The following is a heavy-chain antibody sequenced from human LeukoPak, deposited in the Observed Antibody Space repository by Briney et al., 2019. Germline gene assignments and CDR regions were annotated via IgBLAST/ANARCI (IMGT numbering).Heavy chain of an antibody. V-gene: IGHV3-74*01. CDR3: ASLRYSSSWYVPGY. CDR2: INTDGSST. D-gene: IGHD6-13*01. J-gene: IGHJ4*02. Sequence: GGSLRLSCAASGFTFSSYWMHWVRQAPGKGLVWVSRINTDGSSTSYADSVKGRFTISRGNAKNTLYLQMNSLRAEDTAVYYCASLRYSSSWYVPGYWGQGTLVTVSS. CDR1: GFTFSSYW.